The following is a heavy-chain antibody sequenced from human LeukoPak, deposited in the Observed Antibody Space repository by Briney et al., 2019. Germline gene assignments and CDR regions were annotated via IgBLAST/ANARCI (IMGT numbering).Heavy chain of an antibody. CDR3: ARGTYGDYVYWFDP. CDR1: GGSISSYY. J-gene: IGHJ5*02. CDR2: TYYSGST. D-gene: IGHD4-17*01. Sequence: SETLSLTCTVSGGSISSYYWSWIRQPPGKGLEWIGYTYYSGSTNYNPSLKSRVTISVDTSKNQFSLKLSSVTAADTAVYYCARGTYGDYVYWFDPWGQGTLVTVSS. V-gene: IGHV4-59*01.